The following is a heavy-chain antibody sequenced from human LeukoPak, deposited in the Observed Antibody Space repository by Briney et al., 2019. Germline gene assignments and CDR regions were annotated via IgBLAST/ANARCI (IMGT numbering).Heavy chain of an antibody. CDR2: ISSSSRYI. CDR1: GFTFSSYS. Sequence: GGSLRLSCVASGFTFSSYSLNWVRQAPGKGLEWVSSISSSSRYIYYADSVKGRFTISRDNAKNSLYLQMNSLRGEDTAVYYCARDSYNWNVDAFDPWGQGTLVTVSS. J-gene: IGHJ5*02. CDR3: ARDSYNWNVDAFDP. D-gene: IGHD1-20*01. V-gene: IGHV3-21*01.